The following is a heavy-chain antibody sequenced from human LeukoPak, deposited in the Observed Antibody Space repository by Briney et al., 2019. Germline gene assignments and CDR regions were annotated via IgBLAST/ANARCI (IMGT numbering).Heavy chain of an antibody. CDR1: GFTFSSYG. CDR2: IWYDGSNK. Sequence: GGPLRLSCAASGFTFSSYGMHWVRQAPGKGLEWVAVIWYDGSNKYYADSVKGRFTISRDNSKNTLYLQMNSLRAEDTAVYYCAKVGPRLQYYFDYWGQGTLVTVSS. CDR3: AKVGPRLQYYFDY. V-gene: IGHV3-33*06. D-gene: IGHD1-14*01. J-gene: IGHJ4*02.